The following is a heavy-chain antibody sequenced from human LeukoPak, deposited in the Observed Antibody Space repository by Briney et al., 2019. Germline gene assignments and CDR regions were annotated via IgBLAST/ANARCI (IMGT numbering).Heavy chain of an antibody. J-gene: IGHJ4*02. CDR3: ARGRAAAGRGFDS. D-gene: IGHD6-13*01. CDR1: GFILSTYE. Sequence: GGSLRLSCAASGFILSTYEMNWVRQAPGKGLEWVSHMSSSGDTRDYADYADSVKGRFTISRDNAKNSLYLQMNSLRAEDTAVYYCARGRAAAGRGFDSWGQGTLVTVSS. CDR2: MSSSGDTRDYA. V-gene: IGHV3-48*03.